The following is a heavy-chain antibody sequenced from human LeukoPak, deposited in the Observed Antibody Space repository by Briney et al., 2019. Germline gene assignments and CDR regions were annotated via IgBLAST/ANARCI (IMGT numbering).Heavy chain of an antibody. V-gene: IGHV1-58*01. CDR2: IVVGSGNT. CDR3: AAMHDRYSNYVGGFDY. J-gene: IGHJ4*02. D-gene: IGHD4-11*01. CDR1: GFTFTCSA. Sequence: AVKVSCKASGFTFTCSAVQWVRQARGQRLEWIGCIVVGSGNTNYAQKFQERVTITRDMSTSTAYMELRSLRSEDTAVYYCAAMHDRYSNYVGGFDYWGQGTLVTVSS.